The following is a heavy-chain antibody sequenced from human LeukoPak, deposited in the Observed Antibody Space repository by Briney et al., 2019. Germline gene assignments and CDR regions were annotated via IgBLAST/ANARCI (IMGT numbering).Heavy chain of an antibody. J-gene: IGHJ4*02. CDR2: ISGSGGST. V-gene: IGHV3-23*01. CDR3: AKVTAATGIDY. D-gene: IGHD6-13*01. CDR1: GFTFSSYA. Sequence: GGSLRLSCAASGFTFSSYAMSWVRQAPGKGLEWVSGISGSGGSTYFADSVKGRFIISRDNSKDTLDLQMNSLRAEDTAVYYCAKVTAATGIDYWGQGTLVTVSS.